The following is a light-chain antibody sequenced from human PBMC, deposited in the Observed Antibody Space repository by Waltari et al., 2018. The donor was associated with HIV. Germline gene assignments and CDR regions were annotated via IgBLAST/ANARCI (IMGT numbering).Light chain of an antibody. CDR2: DVT. Sequence: QSALTQPASVSGSPGQSITISCSGTSSDITPYAHVSWYQKQPEKAPKLLIYDVTNRPSGVSRRFSGSKSGNTASLTISGLRAEDEGDYYCSSYTTTNTVVFGGGTKINVL. V-gene: IGLV2-14*03. J-gene: IGLJ2*01. CDR3: SSYTTTNTVV. CDR1: SSDITPYAH.